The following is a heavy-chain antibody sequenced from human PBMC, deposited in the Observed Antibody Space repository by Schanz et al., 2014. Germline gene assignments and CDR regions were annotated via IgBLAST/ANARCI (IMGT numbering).Heavy chain of an antibody. CDR3: VKDLQRELLRDDHYYGMDV. CDR1: GFTFRNYW. Sequence: EVQLVESGGGLVQPWESLRLSCEASGFTFRNYWMGWVRQAPGKGLEWVANIDESGSEKQYVYSVKGRFTISRDNAKESLFLQMNSLRAEDTAVYYCVKDLQRELLRDDHYYGMDVWGQGTTVTVSS. D-gene: IGHD1-26*01. CDR2: IDESGSEK. V-gene: IGHV3-7*01. J-gene: IGHJ6*02.